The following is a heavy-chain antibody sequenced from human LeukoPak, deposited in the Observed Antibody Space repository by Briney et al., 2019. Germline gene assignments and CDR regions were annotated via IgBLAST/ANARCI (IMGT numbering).Heavy chain of an antibody. D-gene: IGHD6-13*01. CDR3: ARDSARSGYSSNWLVQNFDY. Sequence: SETLSLTCTVSGGSISSYYWSWIRQPAGKGLEWIGRIYTSGSTNYNPSLKSRVTMSVDTSKNQFSLKLSSVTAADTAVYYCARDSARSGYSSNWLVQNFDYWGQGTLVTVSS. CDR2: IYTSGST. V-gene: IGHV4-4*07. J-gene: IGHJ4*02. CDR1: GGSISSYY.